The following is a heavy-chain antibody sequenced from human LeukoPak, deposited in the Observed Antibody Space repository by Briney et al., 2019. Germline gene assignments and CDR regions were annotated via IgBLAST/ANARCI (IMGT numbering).Heavy chain of an antibody. CDR1: GYSFTSYW. D-gene: IGHD3-9*01. CDR2: IYPGDSDT. J-gene: IGHJ3*02. V-gene: IGHV5-51*01. CDR3: ARLAYDILTGYPDAFDI. Sequence: GESLKISCKGSGYSFTSYWIGWVRQMPGKGLEWMGIIYPGDSDTRYSPSFQGQVTISADKSISTAYLQWSSLKASDTAMYYCARLAYDILTGYPDAFDIRGQGAMVTVSS.